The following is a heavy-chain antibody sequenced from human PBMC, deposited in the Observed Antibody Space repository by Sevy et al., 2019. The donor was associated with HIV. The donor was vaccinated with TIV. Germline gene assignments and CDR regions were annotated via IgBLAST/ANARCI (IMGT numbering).Heavy chain of an antibody. Sequence: ASVKVSCKASGYTFTSYYIHWVRQAPGQGLEWMGIVNPYGGSTSYAQRFQGRVTMTRETSTSTVYMELSSLRSEDTAVYYCAKEGTDYSKYNWFDPWGQGTLVTVSS. CDR2: VNPYGGST. D-gene: IGHD4-4*01. CDR1: GYTFTSYY. CDR3: AKEGTDYSKYNWFDP. J-gene: IGHJ5*02. V-gene: IGHV1-46*01.